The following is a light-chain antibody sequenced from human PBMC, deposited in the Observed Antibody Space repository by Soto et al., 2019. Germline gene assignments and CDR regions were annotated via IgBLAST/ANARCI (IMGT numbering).Light chain of an antibody. CDR2: DAS. CDR3: QQYDNLPLT. V-gene: IGKV1-33*01. J-gene: IGKJ4*01. CDR1: QDISNY. Sequence: DIQMTQSPSSLSASVGDRVTITCQASQDISNYLYWYQQKPGKAPKPLIYDASHLETGVPSRFSGSGSGTDFTFTIISLQPEDIATYYCQQYDNLPLTFGGGTKVEIK.